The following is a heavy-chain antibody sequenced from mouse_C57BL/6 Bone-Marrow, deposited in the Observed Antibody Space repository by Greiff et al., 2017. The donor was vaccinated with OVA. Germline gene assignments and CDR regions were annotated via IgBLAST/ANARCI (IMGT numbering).Heavy chain of an antibody. CDR2: IHPNSGST. CDR3: SRWYYYGSSYPHYFDY. CDR1: GYTFTSYW. Sequence: QVQLQQPGAELVKPGASVKLSCKASGYTFTSYWMHWVKQRPGQGLEWIGMIHPNSGSTKYNEKFKSKATLSVDTSSRTAYMQLSSLTSEDSAVYYCSRWYYYGSSYPHYFDYWGQGTTLTVSA. J-gene: IGHJ2*01. D-gene: IGHD1-1*01. V-gene: IGHV1-64*01.